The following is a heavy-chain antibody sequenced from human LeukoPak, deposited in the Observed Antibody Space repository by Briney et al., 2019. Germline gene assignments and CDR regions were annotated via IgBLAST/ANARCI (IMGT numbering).Heavy chain of an antibody. V-gene: IGHV3-33*01. CDR2: IWYDGSNK. CDR3: ARSLDE. J-gene: IGHJ4*02. Sequence: GGSLRLSCAASGFTFSNYGMHWVRQAPGKGLEWVAVIWYDGSNKYYGDSVKGRFTISRDNSKNTLYLQMNSLRAEDTAVYYCARSLDEWGQGTLVTVSS. CDR1: GFTFSNYG. D-gene: IGHD3-16*01.